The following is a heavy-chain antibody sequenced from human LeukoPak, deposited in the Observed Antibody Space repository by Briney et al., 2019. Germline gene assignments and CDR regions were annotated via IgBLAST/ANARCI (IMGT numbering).Heavy chain of an antibody. CDR2: IWYDGSNK. V-gene: IGHV3-33*01. J-gene: IGHJ6*02. Sequence: GTSLRLSCAASGFTFSTYGMHWVPQAPGKGLEWVAVIWYDGSNKYYADSVKGRFTISRDNSRSTLYLQMNSLRDDDTAVYYCARHLHYYGSGNYYYYFYAMDVWGQGTTVTVSS. D-gene: IGHD3-10*01. CDR3: ARHLHYYGSGNYYYYFYAMDV. CDR1: GFTFSTYG.